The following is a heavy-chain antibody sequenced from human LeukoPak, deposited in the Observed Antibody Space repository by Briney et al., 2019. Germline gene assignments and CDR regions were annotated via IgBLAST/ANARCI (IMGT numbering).Heavy chain of an antibody. D-gene: IGHD2-21*02. CDR1: GFTFSSYW. CDR3: ASDPVTSSRGAFDI. V-gene: IGHV3-7*01. Sequence: GGSLRLSCAASGFTFSSYWMSWVRQAPGKGLEWVANIKQDGSEKYYVDSVKGRFTISRDNAKNSLYLQMNSLRAEDTAVYYCASDPVTSSRGAFDIWGQGTMVTVSS. CDR2: IKQDGSEK. J-gene: IGHJ3*02.